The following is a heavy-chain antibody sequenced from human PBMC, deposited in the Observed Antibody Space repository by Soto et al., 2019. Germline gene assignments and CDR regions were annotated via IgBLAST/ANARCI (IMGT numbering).Heavy chain of an antibody. J-gene: IGHJ5*02. CDR1: GCTFSSYA. CDR2: ISYDGSNK. CDR3: AKEPDMIVVVNHHRNWFDH. Sequence: PXGSLRLSCSPSGCTFSSYAMHWVRQAPGKGLEWVAVISYDGSNKYYADSVKGRFTISRDNSKNTLYLQMNSLRAEDTAVYYCAKEPDMIVVVNHHRNWFDHWRQGTLVTVSS. D-gene: IGHD3-22*01. V-gene: IGHV3-30*04.